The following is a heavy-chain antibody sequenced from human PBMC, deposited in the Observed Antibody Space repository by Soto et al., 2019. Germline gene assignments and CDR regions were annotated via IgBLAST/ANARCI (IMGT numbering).Heavy chain of an antibody. Sequence: SETLSLTCTVSGGSISSYYWSWIRQPPGKGLEWIGYIYYSGSTNYNPSLKSRVTISVDTSKNQFSLKLSSVTAADTAVYYCARLKTGYCSGGSCYSFLDYWGQGTLVTVSS. V-gene: IGHV4-59*08. CDR3: ARLKTGYCSGGSCYSFLDY. CDR2: IYYSGST. J-gene: IGHJ4*02. D-gene: IGHD2-15*01. CDR1: GGSISSYY.